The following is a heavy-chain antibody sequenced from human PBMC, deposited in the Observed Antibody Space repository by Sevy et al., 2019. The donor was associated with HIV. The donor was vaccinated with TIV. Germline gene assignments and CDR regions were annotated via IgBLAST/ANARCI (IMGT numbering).Heavy chain of an antibody. J-gene: IGHJ4*02. CDR2: VSGSGGTT. D-gene: IGHD7-27*01. V-gene: IGHV3-23*01. Sequence: GGSLRLSCAASGFTFNKFAMNWVRQAPGKGLEWLSAVSGSGGTTYYADSVRGRFTISRDNSKNTVYLQMSSLTGEGTALYYGAKEGGVLGFWGSYYSDSWGQGTLVTVSS. CDR1: GFTFNKFA. CDR3: AKEGGVLGFWGSYYSDS.